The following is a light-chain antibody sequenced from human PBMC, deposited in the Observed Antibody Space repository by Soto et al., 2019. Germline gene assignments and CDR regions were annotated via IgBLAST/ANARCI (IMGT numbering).Light chain of an antibody. CDR1: QRVSGSF. V-gene: IGKV3-20*01. CDR3: PLYGSTYT. Sequence: EIVLTQSPGTLSVSPGSRVILSCRASQRVSGSFLAWYQQKPGQAPRLLIYGATTRATGIPGRFSGSGSGTHFSLTIRGVESEDFGVYYCPLYGSTYTFGQGTKLEIK. J-gene: IGKJ2*01. CDR2: GAT.